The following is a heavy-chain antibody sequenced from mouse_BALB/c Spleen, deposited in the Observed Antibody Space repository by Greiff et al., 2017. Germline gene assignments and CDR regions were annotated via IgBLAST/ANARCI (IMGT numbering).Heavy chain of an antibody. CDR3: ARGDGNYVAMDY. CDR1: GFTFSSFG. J-gene: IGHJ4*01. Sequence: EVQRVESGGGLVQPGGSRKLSCAASGFTFSSFGMHWVRQAPEKGLEWVAYISSGSSTIYYADTVKGRFTISRDNPKNTLFLQMTSLRSEDTAMYYCARGDGNYVAMDYWGQGTSVTVSS. D-gene: IGHD2-1*01. V-gene: IGHV5-17*02. CDR2: ISSGSSTI.